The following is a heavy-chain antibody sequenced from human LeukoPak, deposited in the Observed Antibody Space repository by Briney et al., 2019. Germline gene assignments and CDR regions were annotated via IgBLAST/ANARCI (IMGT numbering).Heavy chain of an antibody. J-gene: IGHJ5*02. D-gene: IGHD6-6*01. V-gene: IGHV4-59*12. Sequence: SETLSLTCTVSGGSISSYYWSWIRQPPGKGLEWIGYIYYSGSTNYNPSLKSRVTMSVDTSKNQFSLKLSSVTAADTAVYYCARDKTSIAAQHNWFDPWGQGTLVTVSS. CDR1: GGSISSYY. CDR2: IYYSGST. CDR3: ARDKTSIAAQHNWFDP.